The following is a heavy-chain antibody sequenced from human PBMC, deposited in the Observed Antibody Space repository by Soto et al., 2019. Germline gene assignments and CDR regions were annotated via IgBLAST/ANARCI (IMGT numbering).Heavy chain of an antibody. V-gene: IGHV3-30*19. D-gene: IGHD3-22*01. CDR1: ACTFSSYG. Sequence: GRSLRLSCPVSACTFSSYGSHWVRQAPDKGLEWVAVISYDGSNKYYADSVKGRFTITRDNSKNTLYLQMNSLRAEDTAVYYCARVTRVVVTRDAFDIWGQGTMVTVSS. CDR3: ARVTRVVVTRDAFDI. J-gene: IGHJ3*02. CDR2: ISYDGSNK.